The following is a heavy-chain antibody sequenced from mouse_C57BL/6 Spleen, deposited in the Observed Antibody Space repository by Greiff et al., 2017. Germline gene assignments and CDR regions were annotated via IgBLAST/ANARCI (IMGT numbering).Heavy chain of an antibody. J-gene: IGHJ1*03. CDR1: GYAFTNYL. CDR2: INPGSGGT. CDR3: ARCNGSSYGYFDV. D-gene: IGHD1-1*01. V-gene: IGHV1-54*01. Sequence: QVQLQQSGAELVRPGTSVKVSCKASGYAFTNYLIEWVKQRPGQGLEWIGVINPGSGGTNYNEKFKGTATLTADKSSSTAYMRLSSLTSEDSAVYFCARCNGSSYGYFDVWGTGTTVTVSS.